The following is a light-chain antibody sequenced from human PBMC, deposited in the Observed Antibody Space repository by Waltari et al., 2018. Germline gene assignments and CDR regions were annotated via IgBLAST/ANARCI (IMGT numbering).Light chain of an antibody. Sequence: AIRITQSPSSLSASTGDRVTITCRASQGIRSYLAWYQQKPGKAPKLLIYAASTLQSGVPSRFSGSGSGTDFTLTISCLQSEDFATYYCQQYYSYPRFGQGTKVEIK. J-gene: IGKJ1*01. CDR1: QGIRSY. V-gene: IGKV1-8*01. CDR3: QQYYSYPR. CDR2: AAS.